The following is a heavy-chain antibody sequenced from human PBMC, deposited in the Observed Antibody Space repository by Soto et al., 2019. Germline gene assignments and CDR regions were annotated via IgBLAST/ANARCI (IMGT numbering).Heavy chain of an antibody. Sequence: LXLXCAASGFTFSSXAMSWVRQAPGKGLEWVSAISGSGGSTYYADSVKGRFTISRDNSNKTLYLQMNSLRAEDAAVDYCATIPIVVVTSFDYWGQGTLVTVSA. V-gene: IGHV3-23*01. D-gene: IGHD2-21*02. CDR3: ATIPIVVVTSFDY. CDR2: ISGSGGST. CDR1: GFTFSSXA. J-gene: IGHJ4*02.